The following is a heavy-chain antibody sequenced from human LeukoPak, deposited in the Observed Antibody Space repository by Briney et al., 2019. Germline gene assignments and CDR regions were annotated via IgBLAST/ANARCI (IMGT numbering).Heavy chain of an antibody. CDR3: ARDAGGPYINSSEWFDP. CDR2: INPRGGST. CDR1: GYTFTSYY. V-gene: IGHV1-46*01. D-gene: IGHD6-6*01. Sequence: ASVKVSCKASGYTFTSYYMHWVRQAPGQGLEWMGTINPRGGSTSYALKFQGRVTMTRDMSTSTAYMELSSLRSEDTAVYYCARDAGGPYINSSEWFDPWGQGTLVTVSS. J-gene: IGHJ5*02.